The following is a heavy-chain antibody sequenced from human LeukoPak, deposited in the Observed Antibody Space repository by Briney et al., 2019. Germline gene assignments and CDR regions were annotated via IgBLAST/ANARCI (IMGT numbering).Heavy chain of an antibody. CDR2: IYTSGST. J-gene: IGHJ4*02. D-gene: IGHD2-2*01. V-gene: IGHV4-61*02. Sequence: SETLSLTCTVSGGSISSSSYYWSWIRQPAGKGLEWIGRIYTSGSTNYNPSLKSRVTMSVDTSKNQFSLKLSSVTAADTAVYYCARDTDQEGLLDYWGQGTLVTVSS. CDR3: ARDTDQEGLLDY. CDR1: GGSISSSSYY.